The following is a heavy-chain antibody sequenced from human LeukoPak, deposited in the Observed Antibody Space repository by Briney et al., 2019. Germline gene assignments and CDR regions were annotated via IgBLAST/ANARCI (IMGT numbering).Heavy chain of an antibody. CDR3: AREGYSYGSAFDY. J-gene: IGHJ4*02. Sequence: ASVKVSCKASGYTFTSYGISWVRQAPGQGLEWMGWISAYNGNTNYAQKLQGRVTMTTDTSTSTAYTELRSLRSDDTAVYYCAREGYSYGSAFDYWGQGTLVTVSS. D-gene: IGHD5-18*01. CDR1: GYTFTSYG. CDR2: ISAYNGNT. V-gene: IGHV1-18*01.